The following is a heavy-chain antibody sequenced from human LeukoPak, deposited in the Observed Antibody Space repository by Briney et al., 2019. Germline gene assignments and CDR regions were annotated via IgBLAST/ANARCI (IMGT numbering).Heavy chain of an antibody. J-gene: IGHJ4*02. D-gene: IGHD6-13*01. Sequence: GGSLRLSCAASGFTFSSYWMSWVRQAPGKGLEWVANIKQDGSEKYYVDSVKVRFTISRDNAKNSLYLQMHSLRAEDTAVYYCARDEGKGSSWLLDYWGQGTLVTVSS. V-gene: IGHV3-7*01. CDR2: IKQDGSEK. CDR3: ARDEGKGSSWLLDY. CDR1: GFTFSSYW.